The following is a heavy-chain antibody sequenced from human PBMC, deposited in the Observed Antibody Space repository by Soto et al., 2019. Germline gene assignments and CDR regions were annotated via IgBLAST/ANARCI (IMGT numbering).Heavy chain of an antibody. D-gene: IGHD7-27*01. V-gene: IGHV1-46*03. CDR1: GYTFTSYY. J-gene: IGHJ5*02. Sequence: QVQLVQSGAEVKKPGASVKVSCKASGYTFTSYYMHWVRQAPGQGLEWMGIINPSGGSTSYAQKFQGTVTMTRDTSTSTVYMELSSLRSEDTAVYYCARAGAGYNWFDPWGQGTLVTVSS. CDR3: ARAGAGYNWFDP. CDR2: INPSGGST.